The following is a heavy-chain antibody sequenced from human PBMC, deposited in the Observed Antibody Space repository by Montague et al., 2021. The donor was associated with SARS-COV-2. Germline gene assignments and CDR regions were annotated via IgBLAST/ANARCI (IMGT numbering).Heavy chain of an antibody. CDR3: TRGPVFSNSWYSLPTLDQRPSWYCDH. CDR1: GVSFSGYY. J-gene: IGHJ2*01. D-gene: IGHD6-13*01. CDR2: INQSGRT. Sequence: SETLSLTCAVYGVSFSGYYWSWIRQAPGKGLEWIGEINQSGRTNXXPSLKSRVTISVDTSTNQFSLNLNSVTAADTAVYYCTRGPVFSNSWYSLPTLDQRPSWYCDHWGRGTLVIVSS. V-gene: IGHV4-34*01.